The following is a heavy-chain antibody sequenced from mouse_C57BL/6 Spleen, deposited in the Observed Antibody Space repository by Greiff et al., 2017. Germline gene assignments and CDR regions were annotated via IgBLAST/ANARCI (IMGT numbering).Heavy chain of an antibody. Sequence: QVQLKESGPGLVAPSQSLSITCTVSGFSLTSSGVDWVRQPPGKGLEWLGVIWGGGSTNYTSALMSRLSISKDNSKSQVFLKMNRLQSGDTAMYYCAKDERGGFAYWGQGTLVTVSA. CDR2: IWGGGST. CDR1: GFSLTSSG. CDR3: AKDERGGFAY. J-gene: IGHJ3*01. V-gene: IGHV2-9*01.